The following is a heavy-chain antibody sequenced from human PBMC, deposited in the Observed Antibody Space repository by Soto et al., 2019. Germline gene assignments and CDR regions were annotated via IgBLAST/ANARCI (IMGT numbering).Heavy chain of an antibody. J-gene: IGHJ4*02. CDR1: GYTFTNFG. Sequence: QVQRVQSGAEVKKPGASVKVSCKASGYTFTNFGISWVRQAPGQGLERMEWISAYNGNTNYAQNFQGRVTMTTDTSTSKADMELRSLRSDDTAVYYCARGGTPIDCWGQGTLVTVSS. CDR3: ARGGTPIDC. V-gene: IGHV1-18*01. D-gene: IGHD3-16*01. CDR2: ISAYNGNT.